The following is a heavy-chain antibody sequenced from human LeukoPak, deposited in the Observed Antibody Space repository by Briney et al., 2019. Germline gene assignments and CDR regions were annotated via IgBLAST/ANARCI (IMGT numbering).Heavy chain of an antibody. CDR3: AKGDHVRYSSSWSNFDY. J-gene: IGHJ4*02. V-gene: IGHV3-74*01. Sequence: GGSLRLSCAASGFTLSAYWMHWVRQAPGKGLMWVSRIEGDGNRITYADSVKGRFTISRDNAKNTLYLQMNSLRAEDTAVYYCAKGDHVRYSSSWSNFDYWGQGTLVTVSS. CDR2: IEGDGNRI. CDR1: GFTLSAYW. D-gene: IGHD6-13*01.